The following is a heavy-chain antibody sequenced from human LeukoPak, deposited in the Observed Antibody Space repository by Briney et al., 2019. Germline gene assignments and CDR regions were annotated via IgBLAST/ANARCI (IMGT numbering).Heavy chain of an antibody. J-gene: IGHJ4*02. V-gene: IGHV3-74*01. D-gene: IGHD2-15*01. CDR2: IRGDGSST. CDR3: ARDQLYCSGGTCYFEY. Sequence: GGSLRLSCAASGFTFSSYWMHWVRHAPGKGLVWVSRIRGDGSSTTYADSVKGRFTISRDNAKNTLYLQMNSLRAEDTAVYFCARDQLYCSGGTCYFEYWGQGTLVTVSS. CDR1: GFTFSSYW.